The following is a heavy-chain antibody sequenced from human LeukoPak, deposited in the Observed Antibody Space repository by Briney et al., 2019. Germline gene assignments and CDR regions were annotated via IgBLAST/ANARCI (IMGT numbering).Heavy chain of an antibody. CDR2: INPNSGGT. CDR1: GYTFTGYY. J-gene: IGHJ4*02. D-gene: IGHD6-13*01. V-gene: IGHV1-2*02. CDR3: ARVLRRGSSWPFDY. Sequence: GASVKVSCKASGYTFTGYYMHWVRQAPGHGLEWMGWINPNSGGTNYAQKFQGRVTMTRDTSISTAYMELSRLRSDDTAVYYCARVLRRGSSWPFDYWGQGTLVTVSS.